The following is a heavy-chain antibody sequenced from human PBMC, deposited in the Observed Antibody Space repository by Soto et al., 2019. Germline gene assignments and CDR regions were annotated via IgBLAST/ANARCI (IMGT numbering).Heavy chain of an antibody. V-gene: IGHV4-39*07. CDR1: GDSISSTSDY. CDR2: MFSSGSP. Sequence: SETLSLTCTVSGDSISSTSDYWGWIRQPPGKDLEWIGNMFSSGSPYYNPSLKSRVTISIDTSKNQFSLKLSSVTAVDTAVYYCARKHAVLDAVDISGQGTTVTVSS. J-gene: IGHJ3*02. CDR3: ARKHAVLDAVDI.